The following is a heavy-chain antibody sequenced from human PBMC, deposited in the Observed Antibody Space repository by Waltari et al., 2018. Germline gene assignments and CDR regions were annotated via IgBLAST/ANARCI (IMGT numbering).Heavy chain of an antibody. V-gene: IGHV3-33*06. Sequence: QVQLVESGGDVVQPGRSLRLSCAASGFTFSSYGMHWVRQAPGKGLEWVAVIWHDGSKEYYIDSVKGRFTISRDNSKNTVYLQMNSLRAEDTAVYYCAKDRTGPYSITALDSWGQGTLVTVSS. D-gene: IGHD4-4*01. CDR2: IWHDGSKE. CDR1: GFTFSSYG. J-gene: IGHJ4*02. CDR3: AKDRTGPYSITALDS.